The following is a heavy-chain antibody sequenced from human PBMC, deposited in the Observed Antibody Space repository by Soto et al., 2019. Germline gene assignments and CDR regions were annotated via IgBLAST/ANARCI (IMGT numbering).Heavy chain of an antibody. CDR3: AGLSVTGGVDV. J-gene: IGHJ6*02. Sequence: EVRLEESGGGFVQPGGALRLSCVFSGLTSSGIELNWVRQAAGKGLEWLSYISASGDTVDYIDSVRGRFTISRDNAKQSLFLQMSALRVEDTAVYYCAGLSVTGGVDVWGQATTVTVSS. CDR1: GLTSSGIE. D-gene: IGHD2-21*02. V-gene: IGHV3-48*03. CDR2: ISASGDTV.